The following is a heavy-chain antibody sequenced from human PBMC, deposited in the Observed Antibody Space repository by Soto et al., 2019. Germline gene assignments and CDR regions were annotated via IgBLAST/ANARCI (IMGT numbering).Heavy chain of an antibody. CDR1: GGSVSGYY. V-gene: IGHV4-34*01. D-gene: IGHD3-3*01. J-gene: IGHJ5*02. Sequence: PSETLSLTCGVYGGSVSGYYWSWIRQPPGKGLEWIGEINDSGSTNYNPSPKSRVTISVDPSKNQLYLKLSSVTAAYPAVSYCAPDRGVADFGRKGWFDPWGQGTLVTVSS. CDR3: APDRGVADFGRKGWFDP. CDR2: INDSGST.